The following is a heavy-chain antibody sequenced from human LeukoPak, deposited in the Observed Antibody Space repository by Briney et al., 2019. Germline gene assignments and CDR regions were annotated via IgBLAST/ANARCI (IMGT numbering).Heavy chain of an antibody. V-gene: IGHV3-74*01. J-gene: IGHJ4*02. CDR3: ARFVGAITGNPRFDY. Sequence: GGSLRLCCAASGFTFSSYWMHWVRQAPGKGLVWVSRISSDGSSTSYADSVKGRFTISRDNAKNTLYLQMNSLRAEDTAVYYCARFVGAITGNPRFDYWGQGTLVTVSS. D-gene: IGHD1-26*01. CDR1: GFTFSSYW. CDR2: ISSDGSST.